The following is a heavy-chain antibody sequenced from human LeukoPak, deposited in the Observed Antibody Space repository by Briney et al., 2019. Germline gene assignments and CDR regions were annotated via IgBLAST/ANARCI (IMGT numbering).Heavy chain of an antibody. CDR3: ARLLSTAMVLEAFDI. D-gene: IGHD5-18*01. Sequence: SETLSLTCAVYGGSFSGYYWSWIRQPPGKGLEWIGEINHSGSTNYNPSLKSRVTISVDTSKNQFSLKLSSVTAADTAVYYCARLLSTAMVLEAFDIWGQGTMVTVSS. CDR1: GGSFSGYY. J-gene: IGHJ3*02. V-gene: IGHV4-34*01. CDR2: INHSGST.